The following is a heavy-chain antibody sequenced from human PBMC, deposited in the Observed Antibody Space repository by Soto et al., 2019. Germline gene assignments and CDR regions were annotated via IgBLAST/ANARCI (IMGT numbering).Heavy chain of an antibody. CDR1: GFTFSSYG. CDR3: ASLVIFGASDY. D-gene: IGHD3-3*01. V-gene: IGHV3-33*01. Sequence: PGGSLRLSCAASGFTFSSYGMHWVRQAPGKGLEWVAVIWYDGSNKYYADSVKGRFTISRDNSKNSLYLQMNSLRDEDTAVYYCASLVIFGASDYWGQGTLVTVSS. J-gene: IGHJ4*02. CDR2: IWYDGSNK.